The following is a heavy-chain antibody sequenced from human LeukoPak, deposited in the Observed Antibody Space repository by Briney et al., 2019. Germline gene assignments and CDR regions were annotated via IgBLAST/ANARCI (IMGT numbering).Heavy chain of an antibody. J-gene: IGHJ4*02. CDR1: VCPFSSYW. CDR3: TRVGYIDEGIDY. Sequence: PGESLRLSWVASVCPFSSYWMTWVRKAPWKGLEWVANIKQDGSKKSYVDSVRGRFTISRDNAKNSLYLQMNSLRAEDTAIYYCTRVGYIDEGIDYWGQGTLVTVSS. V-gene: IGHV3-7*04. D-gene: IGHD5-24*01. CDR2: IKQDGSKK.